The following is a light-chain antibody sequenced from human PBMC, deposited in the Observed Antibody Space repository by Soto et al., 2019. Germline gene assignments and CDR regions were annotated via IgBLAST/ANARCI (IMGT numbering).Light chain of an antibody. CDR3: QKYNNWPRT. CDR2: GAS. Sequence: EIVMTQSPATLSVSPGERATLSCRASQSVSSNLAWYQQKPGQAPRLLIYGASTRATGIPARFSGSGSGTEFTLTISSLQSEDFAVYSCQKYNNWPRTFGQGTKVAIK. V-gene: IGKV3-15*01. CDR1: QSVSSN. J-gene: IGKJ1*01.